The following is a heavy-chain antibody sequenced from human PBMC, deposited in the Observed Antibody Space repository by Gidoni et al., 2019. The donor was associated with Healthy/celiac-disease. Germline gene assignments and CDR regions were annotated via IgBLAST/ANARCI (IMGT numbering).Heavy chain of an antibody. J-gene: IGHJ2*01. CDR2: ISAYNGNT. D-gene: IGHD6-13*01. V-gene: IGHV1-18*01. CDR3: ARVKLVRQQLVTGLNWYFDL. Sequence: QVQLVQSGAEVKKPGASVKVSCKASGYTFTSYGISWVRQAPGQGLEWMGWISAYNGNTNYAQKLQGRVTMTTDTSTSTAYMELRSLRSDDTAVYYCARVKLVRQQLVTGLNWYFDLWGRGTLVTVSS. CDR1: GYTFTSYG.